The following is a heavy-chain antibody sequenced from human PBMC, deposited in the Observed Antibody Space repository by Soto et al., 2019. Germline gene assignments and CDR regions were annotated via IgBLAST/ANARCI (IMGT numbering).Heavy chain of an antibody. CDR1: GGTFSSYA. V-gene: IGHV1-69*12. CDR3: ARCGYSYGTAYFDY. J-gene: IGHJ4*02. Sequence: QVQLVQSGAEVKKPGSSVKVSCKASGGTFSSYAISWVRQAPGQGLEWMGGIIPIFGTANHAQKFQGRVPITADESTSTAYMELSSLSSEDTAVYYCARCGYSYGTAYFDYWGQGTLVTVSS. CDR2: IIPIFGTA. D-gene: IGHD5-18*01.